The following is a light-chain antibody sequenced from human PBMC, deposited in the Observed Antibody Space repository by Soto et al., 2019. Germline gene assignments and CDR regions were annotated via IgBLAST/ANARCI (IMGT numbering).Light chain of an antibody. CDR3: MQGTHWPWT. J-gene: IGKJ1*01. Sequence: EVVLTQSPLSLPVTLGQPASISCRSSQSLVHSDGINYLNWFLQRPGQSPRRLIYKVSNRDSGVPDRFSGSGSGTDFTLKISRVEAEDVGVYYCMQGTHWPWTFGQGTRVEMK. CDR2: KVS. CDR1: QSLVHSDGINY. V-gene: IGKV2-30*02.